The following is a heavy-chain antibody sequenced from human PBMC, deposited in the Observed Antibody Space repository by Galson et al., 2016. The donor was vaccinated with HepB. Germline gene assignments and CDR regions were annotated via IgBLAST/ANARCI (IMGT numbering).Heavy chain of an antibody. CDR2: IYYSGST. V-gene: IGHV4-39*01. J-gene: IGHJ6*03. D-gene: IGHD6-19*01. CDR3: ATGISVAGKYYYYYMDV. CDR1: GDSISSLEYY. Sequence: ETLSLTCIVSGDSISSLEYYWGWIRQPPGRGLEWIGSIYYSGSTSYNPSLESRVTISVDTSKNQFSLRLSSVTAAHTAVYYCATGISVAGKYYYYYMDVWGKGTPVTVSS.